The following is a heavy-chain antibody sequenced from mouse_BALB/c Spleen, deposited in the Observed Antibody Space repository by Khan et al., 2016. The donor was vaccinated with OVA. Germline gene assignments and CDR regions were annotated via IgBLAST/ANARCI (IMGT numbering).Heavy chain of an antibody. D-gene: IGHD2-14*01. Sequence: VQLQESGAELARPGASVKMSCKASGYTFTTYTIHWVKQRPGQGLEWIGYIIPSTDYTTYNQKFKDKATLTADKSPSTAYMQLSSLTSDDSAVYYCAKEGAYYRSDGWFAYWGQGTLGTGAA. CDR1: GYTFTTYT. CDR3: AKEGAYYRSDGWFAY. J-gene: IGHJ3*01. CDR2: IIPSTDYT. V-gene: IGHV1-4*01.